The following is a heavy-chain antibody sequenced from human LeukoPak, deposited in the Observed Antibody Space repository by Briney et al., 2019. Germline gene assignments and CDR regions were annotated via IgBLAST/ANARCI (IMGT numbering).Heavy chain of an antibody. V-gene: IGHV4-59*01. CDR2: IYSSGST. Sequence: SETLSLTCTVSGGSITTYYWSWIRQPPGKGLEWIGYIYSSGSTNYNPSLKSRVTISVDTSKDQFSLKLSSVTAADTAVYYCARVGSGYSYGYIDYWGQGTLVTVSS. CDR3: ARVGSGYSYGYIDY. J-gene: IGHJ4*02. D-gene: IGHD5-18*01. CDR1: GGSITTYY.